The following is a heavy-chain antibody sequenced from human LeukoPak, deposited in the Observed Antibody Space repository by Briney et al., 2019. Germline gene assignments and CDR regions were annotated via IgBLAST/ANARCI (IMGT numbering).Heavy chain of an antibody. J-gene: IGHJ4*02. CDR1: GFTFSNYA. CDR2: ISGSGGST. V-gene: IGHV3-23*01. CDR3: AKVVFEYYCGSGSYYPDDY. Sequence: GGSLRLSCAAFGFTFSNYAMSWVRQPPGKGLEWVSAISGSGGSTYYADSVKGRFTISRDNSKNTLYLQMNSLRAEDTAVYYCAKVVFEYYCGSGSYYPDDYWGQGTLVTVSS. D-gene: IGHD3-10*01.